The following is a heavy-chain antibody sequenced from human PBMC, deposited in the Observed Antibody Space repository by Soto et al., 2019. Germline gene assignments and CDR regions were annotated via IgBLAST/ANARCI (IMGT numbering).Heavy chain of an antibody. D-gene: IGHD1-1*01. CDR1: GFTLSRYW. V-gene: IGHV3-74*01. CDR2: INPDGSTT. Sequence: GGSLRLSCAASGFTLSRYWVHWVRQVPGKGLVWVSRINPDGSTTNYADSVKGRFTVSRDNAKNTVYLHMNSLRAEDTAVYYCTRDTTGPDAHWGQGTLVTVSS. J-gene: IGHJ4*02. CDR3: TRDTTGPDAH.